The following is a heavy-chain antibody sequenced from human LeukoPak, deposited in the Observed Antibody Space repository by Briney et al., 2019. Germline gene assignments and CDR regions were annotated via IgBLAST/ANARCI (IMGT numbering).Heavy chain of an antibody. CDR3: AKTGMGYCSSTSCYQPDY. Sequence: GSLRLSCAASGFTFSSYAMHWARQAPGKGLEWVAVISYDGSNKYYADSVKGRFTISRDNSKNTLYLQMNSLRAEDTAVYYCAKTGMGYCSSTSCYQPDYWGQGTLVTVSS. CDR1: GFTFSSYA. CDR2: ISYDGSNK. V-gene: IGHV3-30-3*02. D-gene: IGHD2-2*01. J-gene: IGHJ4*02.